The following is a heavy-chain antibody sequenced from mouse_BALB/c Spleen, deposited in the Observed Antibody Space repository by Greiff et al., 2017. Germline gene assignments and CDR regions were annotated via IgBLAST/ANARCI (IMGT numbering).Heavy chain of an antibody. Sequence: EVQLVESGPGLVKPSQSLSLTCTVTGYSITSDYAWNWIRQFPGNKLEWMGYISYSGSTSYNPSLKSRISITRDTSKNQFFLQLNSVTTEDTATYYCARWDYDGGFDYWGQGTTLTVSS. CDR2: ISYSGST. CDR1: GYSITSDYA. D-gene: IGHD2-4*01. V-gene: IGHV3-2*02. CDR3: ARWDYDGGFDY. J-gene: IGHJ2*01.